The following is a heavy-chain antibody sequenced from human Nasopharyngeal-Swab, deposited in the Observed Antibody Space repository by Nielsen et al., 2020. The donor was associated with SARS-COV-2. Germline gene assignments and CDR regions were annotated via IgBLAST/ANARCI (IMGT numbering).Heavy chain of an antibody. V-gene: IGHV1-69*13. Sequence: SVKVSCKASGRTFSSYAISWVRQAPGQGLEWMGGIIPIFGTANYAQKFQGRVTITADESTSTAYMELSSLRSEDTAVYYCARTTGTSSPIYYYYYYMDVWGKGTTVTVSS. CDR3: ARTTGTSSPIYYYYYYMDV. J-gene: IGHJ6*03. D-gene: IGHD1-1*01. CDR1: GRTFSSYA. CDR2: IIPIFGTA.